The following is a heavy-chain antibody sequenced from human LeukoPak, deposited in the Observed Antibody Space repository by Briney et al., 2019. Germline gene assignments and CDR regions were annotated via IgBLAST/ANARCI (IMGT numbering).Heavy chain of an antibody. D-gene: IGHD3-3*01. CDR3: ARDTIFGVVIRRFDY. Sequence: PSETLSLTCTVSGGSISSYYWRWLRQPAGKGMEWIGRIYTSGRTNYNPSLKSRVTMSLDTSKNQFSLKLSSVTAADTAVYYCARDTIFGVVIRRFDYCGQGTLVTVSS. CDR2: IYTSGRT. J-gene: IGHJ4*02. CDR1: GGSISSYY. V-gene: IGHV4-4*07.